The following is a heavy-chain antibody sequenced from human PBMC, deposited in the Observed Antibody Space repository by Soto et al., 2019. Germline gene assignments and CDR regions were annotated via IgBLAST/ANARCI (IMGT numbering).Heavy chain of an antibody. CDR3: AKDQVDSRYGSGSGFDY. D-gene: IGHD3-10*01. V-gene: IGHV3-30*18. CDR2: ISYDGSNK. Sequence: QVQLVESGGGVVQPGRSLRLSCAASGFTFSSYGMHWVRQAPGKGLEWVAVISYDGSNKYYADSVKGRFTISRDNSKNTLYLQMNSLRAEDTVVYYCAKDQVDSRYGSGSGFDYWGQGTLVTVSS. CDR1: GFTFSSYG. J-gene: IGHJ4*02.